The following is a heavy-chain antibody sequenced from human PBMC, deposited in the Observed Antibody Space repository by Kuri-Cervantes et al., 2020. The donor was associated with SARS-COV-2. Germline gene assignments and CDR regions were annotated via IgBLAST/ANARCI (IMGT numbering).Heavy chain of an antibody. J-gene: IGHJ4*02. CDR3: AKDRAVAAYE. Sequence: LSLTCAASGFTVSSNYMSWVRQAPGKGLEWVSVIYSGGSTYYADSVKGRFTISRHNSKNTLYLQMNSLRAEDTAVYYCAKDRAVAAYEWGQGTLVTVSS. D-gene: IGHD6-19*01. CDR1: GFTVSSNY. CDR2: IYSGGST. V-gene: IGHV3-53*01.